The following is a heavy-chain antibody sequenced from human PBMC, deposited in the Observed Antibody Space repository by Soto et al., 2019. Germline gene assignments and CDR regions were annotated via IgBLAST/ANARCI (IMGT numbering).Heavy chain of an antibody. D-gene: IGHD3-16*01. CDR3: AIGIELFVGGMDV. CDR2: ISSSSSYI. CDR1: GFTFTSHT. J-gene: IGHJ6*02. Sequence: EVQLVESGGGLVKPGGSLRLSCAASGFTFTSHTMNWVRQAPGKGLEWVSSISSSSSYIYYADSVKGRFTISSDNAKKSLYLQMNSLRAEDTAVYYCAIGIELFVGGMDVWGQGTTVTVSS. V-gene: IGHV3-21*01.